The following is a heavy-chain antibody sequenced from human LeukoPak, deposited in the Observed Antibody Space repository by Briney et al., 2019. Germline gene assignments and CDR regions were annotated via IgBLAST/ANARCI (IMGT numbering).Heavy chain of an antibody. CDR1: GGSISSYY. V-gene: IGHV4-59*01. CDR2: IYYSGST. CDR3: AIDRGYANDY. D-gene: IGHD5-18*01. J-gene: IGHJ4*02. Sequence: PSETLSLTCTVSGGSISSYYWSWIRQPPGKGLEWIGYIYYSGSTNYNPSLKSRVTISVDTSKNQFSLKLSSVTAADTAVYYCAIDRGYANDYWGQGTLVTVSS.